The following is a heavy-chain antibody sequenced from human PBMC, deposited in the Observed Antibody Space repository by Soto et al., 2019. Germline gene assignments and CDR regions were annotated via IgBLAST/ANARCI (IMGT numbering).Heavy chain of an antibody. Sequence: EVQLVESGGGLVQPGGSLRLSCAASGFTFSSYSMNWVRQAPGKGLEWVSYISSSSSTIYYADSVKGRFTISRDNAKNSLYLQMNSLRDGDTAVYYCARPEYSSSSYGMDVWGQGTTVTVSS. CDR2: ISSSSSTI. CDR3: ARPEYSSSSYGMDV. J-gene: IGHJ6*02. V-gene: IGHV3-48*02. D-gene: IGHD6-6*01. CDR1: GFTFSSYS.